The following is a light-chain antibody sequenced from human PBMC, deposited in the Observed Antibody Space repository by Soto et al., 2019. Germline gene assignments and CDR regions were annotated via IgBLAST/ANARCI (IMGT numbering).Light chain of an antibody. CDR3: QQSDSTPWT. J-gene: IGKJ1*01. CDR1: QSISSY. V-gene: IGKV1-39*01. Sequence: DIPMTQSPSSLSASVGDRVTITCRASQSISSYLNWYQQKPAKAPKLLIYAASSLQSGVPSRFSGSGSGRDFTLTISSLQPEDFATYYCQQSDSTPWTFGQGTKVEIK. CDR2: AAS.